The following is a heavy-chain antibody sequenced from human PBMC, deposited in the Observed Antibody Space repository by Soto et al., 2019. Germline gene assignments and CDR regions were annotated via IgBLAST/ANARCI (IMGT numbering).Heavy chain of an antibody. CDR3: AREDIVMVDRGWFDP. CDR1: EYTFTMYY. Sequence: GPSVKVSCKTSEYTFTMYYLNWVRQAPGQGPEWMGWINPNSGDTKYAKKFQGRVTMTRDTSSSTAYMELRRLRHDDTAVYYCAREDIVMVDRGWFDPWGQGTLVTVSS. J-gene: IGHJ5*02. V-gene: IGHV1-2*02. D-gene: IGHD2-15*01. CDR2: INPNSGDT.